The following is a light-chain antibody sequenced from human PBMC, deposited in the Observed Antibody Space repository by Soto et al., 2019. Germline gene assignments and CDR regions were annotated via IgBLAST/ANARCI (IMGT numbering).Light chain of an antibody. V-gene: IGKV3-20*01. CDR2: GAS. CDR1: QSLTNPY. Sequence: RSPGARSWSTRDRATLFCRARQSLTNPYIAWYQQIPGQSPRILIYGASSRATGIPDRFSGSGSGTDFTLTISRLEPEDFAVYYCHQYHSWTFGQGTKVDIK. J-gene: IGKJ1*01. CDR3: HQYHSWT.